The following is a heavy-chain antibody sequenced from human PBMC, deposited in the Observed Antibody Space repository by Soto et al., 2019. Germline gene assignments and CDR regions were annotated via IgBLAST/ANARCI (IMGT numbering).Heavy chain of an antibody. CDR1: GYTFTDYG. CDR3: ARDPPETPSDY. V-gene: IGHV1-18*01. J-gene: IGHJ4*02. CDR2: ISAKNGDT. Sequence: QVQLVQSGADVKKPGASVRVSCKASGYTFTDYGITWVRQAPGQGLEWMGWISAKNGDTNLAQKFRGRVNLTTDTSTGTAYMDLRSLTPDDTAVYYCARDPPETPSDYWGQGTLVTVSS.